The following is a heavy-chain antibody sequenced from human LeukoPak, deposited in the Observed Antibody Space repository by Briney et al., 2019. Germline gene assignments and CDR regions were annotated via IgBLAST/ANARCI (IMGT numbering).Heavy chain of an antibody. CDR2: IYPSGST. V-gene: IGHV4-4*07. D-gene: IGHD1-26*01. CDR3: LVGATPGPLDY. CDR1: GGSISSYY. Sequence: TSETLSLTCTVSGGSISSYYWSWIRQPAGKGLEWIGRIYPSGSTNYNPSLKSRVTMSVDTSKNQFSLRLSSVTAADTAVYYCLVGATPGPLDYWGQGTLVTVSS. J-gene: IGHJ4*02.